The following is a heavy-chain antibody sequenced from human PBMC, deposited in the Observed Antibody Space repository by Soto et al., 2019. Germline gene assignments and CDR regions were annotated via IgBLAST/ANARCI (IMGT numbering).Heavy chain of an antibody. Sequence: GASVKVSCKASGYTFISYGISWVRQAPGQGLEWMGWISAYNGNTNYAQKLQGRVTMTTDTSTSTAYMELRSLRSDDTAVYYCARGPWDDFWSGAGRFDYWGQGTLVTVSS. CDR1: GYTFISYG. D-gene: IGHD3-3*01. V-gene: IGHV1-18*01. J-gene: IGHJ4*02. CDR3: ARGPWDDFWSGAGRFDY. CDR2: ISAYNGNT.